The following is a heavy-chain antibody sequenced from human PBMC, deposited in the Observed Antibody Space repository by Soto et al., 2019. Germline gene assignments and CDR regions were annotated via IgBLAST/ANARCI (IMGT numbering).Heavy chain of an antibody. CDR2: IYSGGST. D-gene: IGHD3-22*01. CDR1: GFTVSSNY. J-gene: IGHJ6*02. V-gene: IGHV3-53*01. CDR3: ARADSSGYWPVDYYYYHGMDV. Sequence: XGSLRLACAASGFTVSSNYMSWVRQAPGKGLEWVSVIYSGGSTYYADSVKGRFTISRDNSKNTLYLQMNSLRAEDTAVYYCARADSSGYWPVDYYYYHGMDVWGQGTTVTVSS.